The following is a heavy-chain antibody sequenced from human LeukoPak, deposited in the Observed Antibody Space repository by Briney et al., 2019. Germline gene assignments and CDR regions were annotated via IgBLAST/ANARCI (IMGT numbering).Heavy chain of an antibody. CDR1: GAFFTSYY. Sequence: SETLSLTCTVSGAFFTSYYWSWIRQPAGKGLEWIGRIYASGSTDYNPSRTNYNPSLKSRVTMSVDTSKNQFSLKLTSVTAADTAVYYCARMYSGSYGGIDFWGQGTLVTVSS. CDR3: ARMYSGSYGGIDF. J-gene: IGHJ4*02. D-gene: IGHD1-26*01. V-gene: IGHV4-4*07. CDR2: IYASGSTDYNPSRT.